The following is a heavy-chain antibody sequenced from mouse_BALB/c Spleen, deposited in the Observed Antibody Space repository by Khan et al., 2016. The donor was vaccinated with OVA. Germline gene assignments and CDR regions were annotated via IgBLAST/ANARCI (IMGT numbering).Heavy chain of an antibody. CDR1: GFTFSSYG. CDR2: TTSGGSYT. J-gene: IGHJ3*01. CDR3: ARLGNS. V-gene: IGHV5-6*01. Sequence: EVELVESGGDLVKPGGSPKLSCAASGFTFSSYGMSWVRQTPDKRLEWVATTTSGGSYTYYPDSVKGRFTISRDNAKNTLYLQMTSLKSEDTAMYYCARLGNSWGQGTLVTVSA. D-gene: IGHD2-1*01.